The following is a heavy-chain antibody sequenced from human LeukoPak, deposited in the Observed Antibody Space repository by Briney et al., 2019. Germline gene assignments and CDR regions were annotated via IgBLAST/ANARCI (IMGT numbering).Heavy chain of an antibody. Sequence: PSETLSLTCTVSGGSISSSSYYWGWIRQPPGKGLEWIGSIYYSGSTYYNPSLKSRVTISVDTSKNQFSLKLSSVTAADTAVYYCARHRHYDILTGYYYFDYWGQGTLVTVSS. CDR1: GGSISSSSYY. CDR2: IYYSGST. V-gene: IGHV4-39*01. D-gene: IGHD3-9*01. CDR3: ARHRHYDILTGYYYFDY. J-gene: IGHJ4*02.